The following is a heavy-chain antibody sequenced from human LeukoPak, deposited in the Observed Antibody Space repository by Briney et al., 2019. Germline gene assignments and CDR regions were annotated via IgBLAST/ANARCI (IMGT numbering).Heavy chain of an antibody. CDR1: GYTFTGYY. V-gene: IGHV1-8*02. CDR2: MNPNSGNT. Sequence: ASVKVSCKASGYTFTGYYMHWVRQATGQGLEWMGWMNPNSGNTGYAQKFQGRVTMTRNTSISTAYMELSSLRSEDTAVYYCARENYYDSSGYLNWGQGTLVTVSS. J-gene: IGHJ4*02. D-gene: IGHD3-22*01. CDR3: ARENYYDSSGYLN.